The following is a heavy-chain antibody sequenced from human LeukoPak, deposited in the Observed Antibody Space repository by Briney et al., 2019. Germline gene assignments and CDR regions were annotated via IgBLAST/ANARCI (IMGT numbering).Heavy chain of an antibody. Sequence: GASVKVSFKASGYTFIDYYMHWVRQAPGQGLEWVSGISGSGGSTSYADSVKGRFTISRDNSKNTLYLQMNSLRVEDTAVHYCVRVRGSYPNNNFDYWGQGTLVTVSS. CDR1: GYTFIDYY. CDR3: VRVRGSYPNNNFDY. J-gene: IGHJ4*02. D-gene: IGHD1-26*01. V-gene: IGHV3-23*01. CDR2: ISGSGGST.